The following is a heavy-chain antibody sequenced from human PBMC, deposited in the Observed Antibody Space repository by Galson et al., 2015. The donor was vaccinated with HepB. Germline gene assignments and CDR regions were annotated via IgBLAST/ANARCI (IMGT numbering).Heavy chain of an antibody. CDR2: IYSGGAT. CDR3: AARRDGYKGAPLDP. D-gene: IGHD5-24*01. J-gene: IGHJ5*02. CDR1: EFTLSSTH. Sequence: SLRLSCAASEFTLSSTHLTWVRQAPGTGLEWVALIYSGGATEYADSVKGRFTISGDNSKNTVYLQMNSLRAEDTAIYYCAARRDGYKGAPLDPWGQGSLVTVSS. V-gene: IGHV3-53*01.